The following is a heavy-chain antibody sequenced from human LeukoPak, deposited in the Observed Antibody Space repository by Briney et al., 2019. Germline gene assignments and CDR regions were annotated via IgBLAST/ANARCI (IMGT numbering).Heavy chain of an antibody. CDR2: ISAYNGNT. V-gene: IGHV1-18*04. CDR1: GYTFTGYH. D-gene: IGHD6-19*01. Sequence: GASVKVSCKASGYTFTGYHMHWVRQAPGQGLEWMGWISAYNGNTNYAQKLQGRVTMTTDTSTSTAYMELRSLRSDDTAVYYCARGPVAGTGGAGFDYWGQGTLVTVSS. J-gene: IGHJ4*02. CDR3: ARGPVAGTGGAGFDY.